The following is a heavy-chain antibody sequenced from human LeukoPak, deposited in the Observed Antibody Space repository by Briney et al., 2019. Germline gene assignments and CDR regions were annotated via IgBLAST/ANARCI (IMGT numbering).Heavy chain of an antibody. CDR1: GFTFSSYW. Sequence: RGSLRLSCAASGFTFSSYWMHWVRQAPGKGVVWVSRINSDGSSTSYVDSLKGRFTISRDNTENTLYLQMSSLRAVDMALYYCAGYSGSYHAIDYWGQGTLVTVSS. CDR2: INSDGSST. V-gene: IGHV3-74*01. CDR3: AGYSGSYHAIDY. D-gene: IGHD1-26*01. J-gene: IGHJ4*02.